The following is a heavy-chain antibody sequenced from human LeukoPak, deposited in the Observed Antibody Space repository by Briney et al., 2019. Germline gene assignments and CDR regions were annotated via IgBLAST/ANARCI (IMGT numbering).Heavy chain of an antibody. D-gene: IGHD6-13*01. CDR2: ISSSSSYI. J-gene: IGHJ3*02. V-gene: IGHV3-21*01. CDR1: GFTFSSYN. Sequence: GGSLRLSCAASGFTFSSYNMNWVRQAPGKGLEWVSSISSSSSYIYYADSVKGRFTISRDNAKNSLYLQMNSLRAEDTAVYYCARGVSYSSSWYSAFDIWGQGTMVTVSS. CDR3: ARGVSYSSSWYSAFDI.